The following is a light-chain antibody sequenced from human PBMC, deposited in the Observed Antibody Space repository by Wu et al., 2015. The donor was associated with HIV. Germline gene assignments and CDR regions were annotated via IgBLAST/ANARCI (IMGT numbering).Light chain of an antibody. Sequence: CRARSEXLAAALSLVPAETLGPGLPRLLIXGASSRATGIPDRFSGSGSGTDFTLTISRLEPEDFAVYYCQQYGSSSLTFGGGTKVEIK. V-gene: IGKV3-20*01. CDR1: EXLAAA. CDR3: QQYGSSSLT. J-gene: IGKJ4*01. CDR2: GAS.